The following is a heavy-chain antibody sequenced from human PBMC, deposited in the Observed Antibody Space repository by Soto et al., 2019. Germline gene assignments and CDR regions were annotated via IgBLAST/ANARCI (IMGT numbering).Heavy chain of an antibody. V-gene: IGHV4-39*01. CDR2: IYYSGST. CDR3: ARLYYDFWSGYPQPTPSFDY. J-gene: IGHJ4*02. CDR1: GGSISSSSYY. D-gene: IGHD3-3*01. Sequence: SETLSLTCTVSGGSISSSSYYWGWIRQPPGKGLEWIGSIYYSGSTYYNPSLKSRVTISVDTSKNQFSLKLSSVTAADTAVYYCARLYYDFWSGYPQPTPSFDYWGQGTLVTVS.